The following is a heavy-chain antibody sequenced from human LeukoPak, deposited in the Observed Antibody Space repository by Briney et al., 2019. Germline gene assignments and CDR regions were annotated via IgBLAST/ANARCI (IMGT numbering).Heavy chain of an antibody. CDR1: GFTFGDYV. CDR2: IYSGGST. CDR3: AKEYGAAY. J-gene: IGHJ4*02. D-gene: IGHD4/OR15-4a*01. Sequence: PGGPLRLSCTASGFTFGDYVMSWVRQAPGKGLEWVSVIYSGGSTYYADSVKGRFTISRDNSKNTLYLQMNSLRAEDTAVYYCAKEYGAAYWGQGTLVTVSS. V-gene: IGHV3-66*02.